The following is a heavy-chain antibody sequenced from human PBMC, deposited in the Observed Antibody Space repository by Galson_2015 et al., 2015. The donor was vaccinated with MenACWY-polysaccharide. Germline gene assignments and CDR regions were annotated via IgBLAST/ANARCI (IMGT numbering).Heavy chain of an antibody. Sequence: CAISGDSVSSNSAAWNWIRQSPSRGLEWLGRTYYRSKWYNDYAVSVKSRITINPDTSKNQFSLQLNSVTPEDTAVYYCAKDGCSSTSCPPFYYGMYVWGQGTTVTVSS. CDR1: GDSVSSNSAA. CDR2: TYYRSKWYN. V-gene: IGHV6-1*01. CDR3: AKDGCSSTSCPPFYYGMYV. D-gene: IGHD2-2*01. J-gene: IGHJ6*02.